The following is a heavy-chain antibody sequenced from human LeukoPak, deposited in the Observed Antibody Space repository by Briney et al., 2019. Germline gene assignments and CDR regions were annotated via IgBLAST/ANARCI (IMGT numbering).Heavy chain of an antibody. J-gene: IGHJ6*03. CDR1: GFTFSSYA. V-gene: IGHV3-23*01. Sequence: GGSLRLSCAASGFTFSSYAMSWVRQPPGKGLEWVSAISGSGGSTYYADSVKGRFTISRDNSKNTLYLQMNSLRAEDTAVYYCAKDGGTYYYYYYMDVWGKGTTVTVSS. D-gene: IGHD1-1*01. CDR3: AKDGGTYYYYYYMDV. CDR2: ISGSGGST.